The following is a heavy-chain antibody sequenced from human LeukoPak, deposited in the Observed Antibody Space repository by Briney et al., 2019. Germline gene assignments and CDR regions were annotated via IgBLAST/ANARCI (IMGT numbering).Heavy chain of an antibody. Sequence: PSETLSLTCTVSGGSISSGDYYWSWIRQPPGKGLEWIGYIYYSGSTYYNPSLKSRVTISVDTSKNQFSLKLSSVTAADTAVYYCARTGRWLQLLIDYWGQGTLVTVSS. CDR3: ARTGRWLQLLIDY. CDR2: IYYSGST. V-gene: IGHV4-30-4*01. J-gene: IGHJ4*02. D-gene: IGHD5-24*01. CDR1: GGSISSGDYY.